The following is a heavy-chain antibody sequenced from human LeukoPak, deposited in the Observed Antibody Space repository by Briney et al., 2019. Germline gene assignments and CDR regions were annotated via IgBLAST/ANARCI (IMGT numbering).Heavy chain of an antibody. CDR1: GFTFSSYS. V-gene: IGHV3-48*01. D-gene: IGHD2-15*01. CDR3: AKANHCSGGSCYSFDY. CDR2: ISSSSSTI. Sequence: GGSLRLSCAASGFTFSSYSMNWVRHAPGKGLQWVSYISSSSSTIYYAGSVKGRFTISRDNSRNTLFLQMNSLRAEDTAVYYCAKANHCSGGSCYSFDYWGQGTQVTVSA. J-gene: IGHJ4*01.